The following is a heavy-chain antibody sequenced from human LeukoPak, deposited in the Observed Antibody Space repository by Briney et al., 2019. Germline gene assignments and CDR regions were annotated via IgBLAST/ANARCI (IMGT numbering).Heavy chain of an antibody. CDR2: ISSSGSTI. Sequence: PGGSLRLSCAASGFTFSDYYMSWIRQAPGKGLEWVSYISSSGSTIYYADSVKGRFTISRDNAKNSLYLQMNSLRAEDTAVYYCARDIYSSFPMDEVAITNSAFDIWGQGTMVTVSS. J-gene: IGHJ3*02. V-gene: IGHV3-11*01. CDR1: GFTFSDYY. D-gene: IGHD3-3*01. CDR3: ARDIYSSFPMDEVAITNSAFDI.